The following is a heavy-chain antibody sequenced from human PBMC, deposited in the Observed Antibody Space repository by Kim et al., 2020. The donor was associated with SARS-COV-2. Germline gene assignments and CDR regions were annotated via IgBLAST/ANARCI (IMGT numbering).Heavy chain of an antibody. V-gene: IGHV3-15*01. CDR3: TTSFGYSGDYSYYYGMDV. CDR1: GFTFSNAC. J-gene: IGHJ6*02. CDR2: IKSKTGGGKT. D-gene: IGHD4-17*01. Sequence: GGSLRLSCAASGFTFSNACMSWVRQAPGKGLEWVGRIKSKTGGGKTDYAAPVKGTFTISRDDSKNTLYLQMNSLKTEDTAVYYCTTSFGYSGDYSYYYGMDVWGQGTTVTVSS.